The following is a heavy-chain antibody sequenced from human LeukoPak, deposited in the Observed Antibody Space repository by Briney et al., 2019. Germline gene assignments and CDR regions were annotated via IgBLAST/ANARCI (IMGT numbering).Heavy chain of an antibody. J-gene: IGHJ6*03. CDR2: INPSGGST. V-gene: IGHV1-46*01. CDR3: ARGLSFRGAVYYMDV. CDR1: GYTFTSYY. D-gene: IGHD3-10*01. Sequence: ASVKVSCKASGYTFTSYYMHWVRQAPGQGLEWMGIINPSGGSTSYAQKFQGRVTMTRNTSISAAYMELSSLRSEDTAVYYCARGLSFRGAVYYMDVWGKGTTVTISS.